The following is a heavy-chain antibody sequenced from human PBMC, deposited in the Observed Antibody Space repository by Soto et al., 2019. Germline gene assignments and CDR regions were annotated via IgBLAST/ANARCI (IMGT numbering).Heavy chain of an antibody. CDR2: MYYSGST. CDR3: ARGDYDYVWGSSIDY. Sequence: SETLSLTCTVSGGSISNNIYLWGWIRQPPGKGLEWIATMYYSGSTYYNPSLKSRVTISVDTSKNQFSLKLSSVTAADTAVYYCARGDYDYVWGSSIDYWGQGTLVTVSS. D-gene: IGHD3-16*01. J-gene: IGHJ4*02. V-gene: IGHV4-39*01. CDR1: GGSISNNIYL.